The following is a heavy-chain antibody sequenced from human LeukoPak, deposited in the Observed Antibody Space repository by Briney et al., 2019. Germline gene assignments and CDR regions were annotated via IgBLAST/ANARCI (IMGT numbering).Heavy chain of an antibody. CDR1: GGSISSYY. J-gene: IGHJ4*02. Sequence: SETLSLTCTVSGGSISSYYWSWIRQPPGKGLEWIGYIYYSGSTNYNPSLKSRVTISVDTSKNQFSLKLSSVTAADTAVYYCARVRYSYGGKYYFDYWGQGTLVTVSS. CDR2: IYYSGST. CDR3: ARVRYSYGGKYYFDY. V-gene: IGHV4-59*01. D-gene: IGHD5-18*01.